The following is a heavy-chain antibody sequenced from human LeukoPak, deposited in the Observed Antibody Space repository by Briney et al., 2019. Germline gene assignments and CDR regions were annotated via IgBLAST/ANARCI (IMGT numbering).Heavy chain of an antibody. D-gene: IGHD3-16*02. CDR3: AKDLSSRDYVWGSYRPDFDY. V-gene: IGHV3-23*01. J-gene: IGHJ4*02. CDR1: GFTFSSYG. Sequence: GGTLRLSCAASGFTFSSYGMSWVRQAPGKGLEWVSAISGSGGSTYYADSVKGRFTISRDNSKNTLYLQMNSLRAEDTAVYYCAKDLSSRDYVWGSYRPDFDYWGQGTLVTVSS. CDR2: ISGSGGST.